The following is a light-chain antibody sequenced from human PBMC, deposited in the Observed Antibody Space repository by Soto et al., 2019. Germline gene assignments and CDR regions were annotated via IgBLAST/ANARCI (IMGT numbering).Light chain of an antibody. Sequence: EIVLTQSPATLSLSPGERATLSCRASQSVSTYLAWYQQKPGQAPSLLIYYASNIATGSPARFSGSGSGTDFTLTISSLEPEDFAVYYCQQRSKWPPVTFGQGTRLEIK. CDR1: QSVSTY. V-gene: IGKV3-11*01. J-gene: IGKJ5*01. CDR2: YAS. CDR3: QQRSKWPPVT.